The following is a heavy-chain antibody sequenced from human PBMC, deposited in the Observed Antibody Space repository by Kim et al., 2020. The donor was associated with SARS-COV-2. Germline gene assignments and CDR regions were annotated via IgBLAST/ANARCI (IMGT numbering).Heavy chain of an antibody. V-gene: IGHV3-20*01. Sequence: GESLKISCAASGFTFDDYGMSWVRQAPGKGLEWVSGINWNGGSTGYADSVKGRFTISRDNAENSLYLQMNSLRAEDTALYHCARDVRGVTQFSRNWFDPWGQGTLDTVSS. J-gene: IGHJ5*02. CDR3: ARDVRGVTQFSRNWFDP. CDR1: GFTFDDYG. D-gene: IGHD3-10*02. CDR2: INWNGGST.